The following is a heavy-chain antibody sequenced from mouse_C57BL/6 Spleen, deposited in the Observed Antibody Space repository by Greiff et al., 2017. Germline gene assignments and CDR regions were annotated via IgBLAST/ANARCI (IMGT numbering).Heavy chain of an antibody. CDR2: IDPSDSYT. D-gene: IGHD1-1*01. CDR3: AVGPDPYYYGSSAWFAY. CDR1: GYTFTSYW. V-gene: IGHV1-59*01. J-gene: IGHJ3*01. Sequence: QVQLQQPGAELVRPGTSVKLSCKASGYTFTSYWMHWVKQRPGQGLEWIGVIDPSDSYTNYNQKFKGKATLTVDTSSSTAYMQLSSLTSEDSAVYYCAVGPDPYYYGSSAWFAYWGQGTLVTVSA.